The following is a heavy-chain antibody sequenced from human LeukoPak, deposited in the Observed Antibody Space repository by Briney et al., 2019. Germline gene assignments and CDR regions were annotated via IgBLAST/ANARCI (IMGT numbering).Heavy chain of an antibody. CDR1: GGSISSGSYY. V-gene: IGHV4-61*02. J-gene: IGHJ4*02. Sequence: PSETLSLTCTVSGGSISSGSYYWSWIRQPAGKGLEWIGRIYTSGSTNYNPSLKSRVTISVDTSKNQFSLKLSSVTAADTAVYYCARHDILTGPFDYWGQGTLVTVSS. D-gene: IGHD3-9*01. CDR3: ARHDILTGPFDY. CDR2: IYTSGST.